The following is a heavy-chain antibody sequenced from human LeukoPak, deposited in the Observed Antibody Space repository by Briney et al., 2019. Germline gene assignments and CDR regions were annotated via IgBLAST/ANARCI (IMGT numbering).Heavy chain of an antibody. CDR2: INPSGGST. J-gene: IGHJ4*02. CDR1: GYNFIYYY. D-gene: IGHD6-19*01. Sequence: ASVKVSCKTSGYNFIYYYIHWVRQAPGQGLEWMALINPSGGSTSYAQKFQGRVTMTRDTSTSTVYMELRSLRSEDTAVYYRARGPYSSGWYGLDYWGQGTLVTVSS. CDR3: ARGPYSSGWYGLDY. V-gene: IGHV1-46*01.